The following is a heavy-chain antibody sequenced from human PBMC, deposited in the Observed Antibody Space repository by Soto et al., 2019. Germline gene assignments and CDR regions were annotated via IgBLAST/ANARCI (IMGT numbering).Heavy chain of an antibody. CDR1: GFTFSSYA. J-gene: IGHJ4*02. CDR3: EKDTEYQDWTIHDY. Sequence: EVQLLESGGGLVQPGGSLRLSCAASGFTFSSYAMSWVRQAPGKGLEWVSAISGSGGSTYYADSVKGRFTISRDNSKNTLYLQMNSLRAEDTAVYYCEKDTEYQDWTIHDYWGQGTLVTVSS. V-gene: IGHV3-23*01. CDR2: ISGSGGST. D-gene: IGHD2-2*01.